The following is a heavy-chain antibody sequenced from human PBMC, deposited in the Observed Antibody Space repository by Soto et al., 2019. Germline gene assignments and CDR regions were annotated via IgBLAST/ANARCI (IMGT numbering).Heavy chain of an antibody. CDR3: ARGGVVVVTAIRYYYYYGMDV. D-gene: IGHD2-21*02. V-gene: IGHV1-8*01. CDR1: GYTYTSQA. J-gene: IGHJ6*02. Sequence: GVSVKGSCKDSGYTYTSQAINWVGQATGQGSEWMGWMNPNSGNTGYAQKFQGRVTMTRNTSISTAYMELSSLRSEDTAVYYCARGGVVVVTAIRYYYYYGMDVWGQGTTVTVSS. CDR2: MNPNSGNT.